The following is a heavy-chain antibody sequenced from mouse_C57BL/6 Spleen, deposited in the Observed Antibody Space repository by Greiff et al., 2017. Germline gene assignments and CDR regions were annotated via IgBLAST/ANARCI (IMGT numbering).Heavy chain of an antibody. D-gene: IGHD1-1*02. V-gene: IGHV2-2*01. CDR2: IWRGGGT. CDR3: SRSLKGGCHFDY. Sequence: VQLQQSGPGLVQPSQSLSITCTVSGFSLTSYGVHWVRQSPGKGLEWLGVIWRGGGTDYNAPFISRLSISKDNSKSRVVFKMNYMQADDTAIYYCSRSLKGGCHFDYWGQGTPLTVSS. CDR1: GFSLTSYG. J-gene: IGHJ2*01.